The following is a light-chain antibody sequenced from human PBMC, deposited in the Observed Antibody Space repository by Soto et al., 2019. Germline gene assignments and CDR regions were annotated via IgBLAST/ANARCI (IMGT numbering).Light chain of an antibody. CDR3: QQYNNWPPLT. Sequence: EIVMTQSPATLSVSPGERATLSCWASQSVSSNLAWYQQKPGQAPRLLIYGASTRATGIPARFSGSGSGTEFTLTISSLQSEDFAFYYCQQYNNWPPLTFGGGTKVEIK. V-gene: IGKV3-15*01. J-gene: IGKJ4*01. CDR2: GAS. CDR1: QSVSSN.